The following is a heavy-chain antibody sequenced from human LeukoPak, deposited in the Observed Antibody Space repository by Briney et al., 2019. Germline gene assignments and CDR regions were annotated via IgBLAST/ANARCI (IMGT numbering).Heavy chain of an antibody. CDR3: ARAQGPDYYYYGMDV. V-gene: IGHV3-30*04. CDR1: GFIFSSYA. Sequence: GGPLRLSCAASGFIFSSYAMHWVRQAPGKGLEWVAVISYDGSKKYYADSVKGRFTISRDNSKNTLYLQMNSLSAEDTAVYYCARAQGPDYYYYGMDVWGQGTTVTVSS. J-gene: IGHJ6*02. CDR2: ISYDGSKK.